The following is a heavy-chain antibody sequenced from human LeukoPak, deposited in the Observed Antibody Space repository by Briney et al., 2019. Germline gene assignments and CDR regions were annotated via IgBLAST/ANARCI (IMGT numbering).Heavy chain of an antibody. Sequence: ASVKVSCKTSEYTFTDYHMHWVRQAPGPGLEWMGWINPNSGGTNYAQKFQGWVTMTRDTSISTAYMELSRPTSDDTAVYYCAKDHSGSYSGMDVWGQRTTVTVSS. CDR1: EYTFTDYH. V-gene: IGHV1-2*04. J-gene: IGHJ6*02. CDR3: AKDHSGSYSGMDV. CDR2: INPNSGGT. D-gene: IGHD1-26*01.